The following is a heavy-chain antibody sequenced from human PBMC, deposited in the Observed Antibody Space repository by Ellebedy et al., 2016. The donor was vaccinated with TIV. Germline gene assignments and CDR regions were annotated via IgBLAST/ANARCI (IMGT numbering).Heavy chain of an antibody. V-gene: IGHV3-21*01. J-gene: IGHJ4*02. CDR1: GFTFSSYS. CDR2: ISSSSSYI. D-gene: IGHD2-15*01. Sequence: GESLKISXAASGFTFSSYSMNWVRQAPGKGLEWVSSISSSSSYIYYADSVKGRFTISRDNAKNSLYLQMNSLRAEDTAVYYCARDVYCSGGSCYPDWGQGTLVTVSS. CDR3: ARDVYCSGGSCYPD.